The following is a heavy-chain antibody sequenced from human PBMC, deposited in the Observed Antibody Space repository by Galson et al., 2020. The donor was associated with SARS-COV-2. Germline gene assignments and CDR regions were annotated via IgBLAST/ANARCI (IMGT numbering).Heavy chain of an antibody. V-gene: IGHV3-30-3*01. J-gene: IGHJ6*02. Sequence: GESLKISCAASEFTFNNYAMHWVRQAPGKGLEWVAVISYDGSNKYYADSVKGRFTISRDNSKNTLSLQMYSLGAEDTAVYYCARDYCGGDCRVTDYGMDVWGQGTTVTVYS. D-gene: IGHD2-21*02. CDR3: ARDYCGGDCRVTDYGMDV. CDR2: ISYDGSNK. CDR1: EFTFNNYA.